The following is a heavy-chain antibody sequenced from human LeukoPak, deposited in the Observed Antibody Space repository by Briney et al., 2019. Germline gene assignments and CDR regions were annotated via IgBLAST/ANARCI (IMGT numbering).Heavy chain of an antibody. CDR3: ARGAMATPYYFDF. V-gene: IGHV4-59*01. Sequence: SETLSLTCTVSGDSISTYLWSWIRQAPGRGLEWIGYFYNSGDTKLNPSLKSRVTISVDTSKNQFSLKLSSVTAADTAVYYCARGAMATPYYFDFWGQGTLVTVSS. CDR2: FYNSGDT. J-gene: IGHJ4*02. CDR1: GDSISTYL. D-gene: IGHD5-24*01.